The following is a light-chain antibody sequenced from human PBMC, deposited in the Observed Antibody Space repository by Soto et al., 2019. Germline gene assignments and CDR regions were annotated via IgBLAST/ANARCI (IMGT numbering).Light chain of an antibody. V-gene: IGLV1-40*01. CDR3: QSYDSSLSGV. CDR2: GNI. Sequence: QSVLTQPPSVSGAPGQTITISCTGSDSNVGAGFDVHWYQQLPGTAPKLLIYGNIVRPSGVPDRFSGSKSGTSASLAITGLQAEDEADYYCQSYDSSLSGVFGSGTKLTVL. CDR1: DSNVGAGFD. J-gene: IGLJ1*01.